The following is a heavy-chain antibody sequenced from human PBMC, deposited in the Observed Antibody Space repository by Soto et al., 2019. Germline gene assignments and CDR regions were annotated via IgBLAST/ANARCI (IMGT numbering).Heavy chain of an antibody. CDR2: LHGSGST. CDR1: GFTVSTNC. D-gene: IGHD2-2*01. J-gene: IGHJ6*02. CDR3: ARKPPAAIKGWAYGMDV. Sequence: PGGSLRLSCVASGFTVSTNCLSWVRQVPGKGLEWVSVLHGSGSTSYADSVKGRFTISRDNARNTFYLQMNSLRVEDTAVYYCARKPPAAIKGWAYGMDVWGPGTTLTVS. V-gene: IGHV3-53*01.